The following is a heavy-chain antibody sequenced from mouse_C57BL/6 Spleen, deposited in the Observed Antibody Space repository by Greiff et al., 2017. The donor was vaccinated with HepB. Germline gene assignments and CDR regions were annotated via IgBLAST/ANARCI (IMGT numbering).Heavy chain of an antibody. D-gene: IGHD1-1*01. CDR3: ARRDYYGSSYWYFDV. CDR2: INPNYGTT. V-gene: IGHV1-39*01. CDR1: GYSFTDYN. J-gene: IGHJ1*03. Sequence: LVESGPELVKPGASVKISCKASGYSFTDYNMNWVKQSNGKSLEWIGVINPNYGTTSYNQKFKGKATLTVDQSSSTAYMQLNSLTSEDSAVYYCARRDYYGSSYWYFDVWGTGTTVTVSS.